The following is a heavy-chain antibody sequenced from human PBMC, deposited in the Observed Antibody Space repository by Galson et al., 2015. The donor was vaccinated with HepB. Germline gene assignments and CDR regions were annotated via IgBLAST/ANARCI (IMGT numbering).Heavy chain of an antibody. CDR1: GFTFSSYG. Sequence: SLRLSCAASGFTFSSYGMHWVRQAPGKGLEWVAVISYDGSSKYYADSVKGRFTISRDNSKNTLYLQMNSLRAEDTAMYYCAKDDFKAGPLEWLLSYWYFDLWGRGTLVTVSS. J-gene: IGHJ2*01. CDR2: ISYDGSSK. D-gene: IGHD3-3*01. V-gene: IGHV3-30*18. CDR3: AKDDFKAGPLEWLLSYWYFDL.